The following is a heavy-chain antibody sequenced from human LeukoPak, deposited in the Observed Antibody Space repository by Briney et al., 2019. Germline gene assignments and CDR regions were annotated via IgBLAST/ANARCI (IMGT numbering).Heavy chain of an antibody. CDR3: ARSPRRGEFDY. V-gene: IGHV3-7*01. Sequence: PGGPLRLSCAASGFTFSSHGMSWVRQAPGKGLEGVANIKQDGSETYYVDSVKGRFTISRDNTKNSLYLQMNSLGADDTALYYCARSPRRGEFDYWGQGTLVTVSS. J-gene: IGHJ4*02. D-gene: IGHD3-16*01. CDR2: IKQDGSET. CDR1: GFTFSSHG.